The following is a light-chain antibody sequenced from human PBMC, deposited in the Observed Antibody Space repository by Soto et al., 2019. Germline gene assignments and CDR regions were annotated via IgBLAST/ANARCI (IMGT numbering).Light chain of an antibody. V-gene: IGLV1-36*01. CDR1: SSNIGNNA. CDR3: AAWDDSLNGLV. J-gene: IGLJ1*01. Sequence: QSVLTQPPSVSEAPRQRVTISCSGSSSNIGNNAVNWYQQLPGKAPKLLIYYDDLLPSGVSDRFSGSKSGTSASLAISGFQSEDEADYYCAAWDDSLNGLVFGTGTKVTVL. CDR2: YDD.